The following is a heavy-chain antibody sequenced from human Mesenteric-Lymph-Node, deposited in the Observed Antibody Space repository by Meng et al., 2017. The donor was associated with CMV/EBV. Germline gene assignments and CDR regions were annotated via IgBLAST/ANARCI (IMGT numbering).Heavy chain of an antibody. CDR2: INHSGST. J-gene: IGHJ4*02. Sequence: SFSGYYWSWIRPPPGKGLEWIGEINHSGSTNYNPSLKSRVTISVDTSKNQFSLKLSSVTAADTAVYYCARGRPGYCSGGSCYQPFDYWGQGTLVTVSS. D-gene: IGHD2-15*01. CDR3: ARGRPGYCSGGSCYQPFDY. V-gene: IGHV4-34*01. CDR1: SFSGYY.